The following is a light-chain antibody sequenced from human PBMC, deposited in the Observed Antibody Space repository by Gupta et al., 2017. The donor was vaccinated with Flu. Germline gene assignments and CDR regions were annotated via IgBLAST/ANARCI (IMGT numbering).Light chain of an antibody. CDR2: DVT. CDR1: STNIGTYNF. CDR3: CSYAGTKNWV. V-gene: IGLV2-11*01. J-gene: IGLJ3*02. Sequence: QSALTQTSSLSGSPGQSVTISCTGASTNIGTYNFVSWYQQHPGEAPRLLLYDVTKRPSGVPGRFSGSKSGNTASLTISGLQTEDEADFYCCSYAGTKNWVFGGGTKLTVL.